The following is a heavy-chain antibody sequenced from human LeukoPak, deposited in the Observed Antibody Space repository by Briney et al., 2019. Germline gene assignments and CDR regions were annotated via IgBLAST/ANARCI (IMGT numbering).Heavy chain of an antibody. V-gene: IGHV3-23*01. Sequence: PGGSLRLSCAASGFTFSSYAMSWVRQAPGKGLEWVSAISGSGGSTYYADSVKGRFTISRDNSKNTLYLQMNSLRAEDTAVYYCAKFLPTHIVVSNYYFHYWGQGTLVTVSS. D-gene: IGHD2-21*01. J-gene: IGHJ4*02. CDR2: ISGSGGST. CDR1: GFTFSSYA. CDR3: AKFLPTHIVVSNYYFHY.